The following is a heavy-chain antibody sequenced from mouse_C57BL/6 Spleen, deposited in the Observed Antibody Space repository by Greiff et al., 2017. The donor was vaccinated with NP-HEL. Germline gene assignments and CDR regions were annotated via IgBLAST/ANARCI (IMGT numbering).Heavy chain of an antibody. CDR1: GYTFTSYW. J-gene: IGHJ2*01. Sequence: QVQLKQPGTELVKPGASVKLSCKASGYTFTSYWMHWVKQRPGQGLEWIGNINPSNGGTNYNEKFKSKATLTVDKSSSTAYMQLSSLTSEDSAVYYCARRRRYDYDWDYFDYWGQGTTLTVSS. D-gene: IGHD2-4*01. V-gene: IGHV1-53*01. CDR2: INPSNGGT. CDR3: ARRRRYDYDWDYFDY.